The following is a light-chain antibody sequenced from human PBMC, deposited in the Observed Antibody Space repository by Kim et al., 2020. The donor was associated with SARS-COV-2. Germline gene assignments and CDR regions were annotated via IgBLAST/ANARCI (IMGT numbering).Light chain of an antibody. CDR3: SSYRSSGYV. CDR2: DVS. CDR1: SSDVGGYNY. V-gene: IGLV2-14*03. Sequence: QSALTQPASVSGSPGQSITISCTGTSSDVGGYNYVSWYQQYPGKAPKLMIYDVSKRPSGVSNRFSGSKSGNTASLTISGLQAEDEADYNGSSYRSSGYVFGTGTKVTV. J-gene: IGLJ1*01.